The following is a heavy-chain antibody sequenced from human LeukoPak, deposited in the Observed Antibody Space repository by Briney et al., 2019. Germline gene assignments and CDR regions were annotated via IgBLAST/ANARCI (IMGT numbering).Heavy chain of an antibody. J-gene: IGHJ4*02. CDR3: ARYSSGWYSVPPHFDY. CDR2: IYYSGST. CDR1: GGSISSYY. Sequence: SETLSLTCTVSGGSISSYYWSWIRQPPGKGLEWIGYIYYSGSTNYNPSLKSRVTISVDTSKNQFSLKLSSVTAADTAVYYCARYSSGWYSVPPHFDYWGQGTLVTVSS. V-gene: IGHV4-59*01. D-gene: IGHD6-19*01.